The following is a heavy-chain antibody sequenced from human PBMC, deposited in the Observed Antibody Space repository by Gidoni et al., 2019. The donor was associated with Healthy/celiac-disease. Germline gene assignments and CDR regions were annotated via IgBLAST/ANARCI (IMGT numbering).Heavy chain of an antibody. J-gene: IGHJ6*03. CDR1: GFPFISYS. D-gene: IGHD2-15*01. V-gene: IGHV3-21*01. Sequence: EVQLVESGGSLVKPGGSLRLSCAASGFPFISYSMNWVRQAPGKGLEWVSSISSSSSYIYYADSVKGRFTISRDNAKNSLYLQMNSLRAEDTAVYYCASPGGYCSGGSCYLYYMDVWGKGTTVTVSS. CDR3: ASPGGYCSGGSCYLYYMDV. CDR2: ISSSSSYI.